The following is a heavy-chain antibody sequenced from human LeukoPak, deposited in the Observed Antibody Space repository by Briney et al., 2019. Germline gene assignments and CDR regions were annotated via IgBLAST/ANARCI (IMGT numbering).Heavy chain of an antibody. D-gene: IGHD2-2*01. CDR2: SGSGGST. J-gene: IGHJ4*01. Sequence: GGSLRLSCAASGFTFSGYEMNWVRRAPGKGLEWVSASGSGGSTYYADSVKGRFTISRDNSKNTLYLQMNSLRAEDTAVYYCAKARGVNIVVVPSPFDYWGQGTLVTVSS. V-gene: IGHV3-23*01. CDR1: GFTFSGYE. CDR3: AKARGVNIVVVPSPFDY.